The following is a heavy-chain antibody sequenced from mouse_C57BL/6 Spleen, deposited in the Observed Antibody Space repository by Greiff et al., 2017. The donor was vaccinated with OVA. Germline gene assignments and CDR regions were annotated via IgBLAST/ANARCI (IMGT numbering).Heavy chain of an antibody. J-gene: IGHJ2*01. Sequence: QVQLQQPGTELVKPGASVKLSCKASGYTFTSYWKHWVKQRPGQGLEWIGNINPSNGGTNYNEKFKSKATLTVDKSSSTAYRQLSSLTSEDSAVYYCARGSHYYGSKYFDYWGQGTTLTVSS. CDR2: INPSNGGT. V-gene: IGHV1-53*01. CDR3: ARGSHYYGSKYFDY. CDR1: GYTFTSYW. D-gene: IGHD1-1*01.